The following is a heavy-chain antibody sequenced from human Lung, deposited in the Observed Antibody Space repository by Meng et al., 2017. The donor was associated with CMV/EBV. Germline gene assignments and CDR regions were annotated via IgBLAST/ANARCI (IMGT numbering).Heavy chain of an antibody. D-gene: IGHD6-6*01. J-gene: IGHJ4*02. CDR2: ISFDGGTR. CDR3: AREYGSSSAFDY. Sequence: GGSLRLSCEASGFTFSSYWMSWVRQAPGKGLEWVAVISFDGGTRYYADSVKGRFTISRDSSRNSLYLQLNSLRPEDTAVYYCAREYGSSSAFDYWGQGTLVTVSS. CDR1: GFTFSSYW. V-gene: IGHV3-30*14.